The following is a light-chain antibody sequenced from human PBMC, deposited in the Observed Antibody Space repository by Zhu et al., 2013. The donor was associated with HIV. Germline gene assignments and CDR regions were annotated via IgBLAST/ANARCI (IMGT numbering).Light chain of an antibody. CDR3: QQYDKWPPT. CDR2: GAS. CDR1: LSVSTN. Sequence: EILMTQSPATLSVSPGESATLSCRASLSVSTNLAWYRQKPGQSPRLLISGASTRATGVPARVNGGGSGTDFTLIISSLQSEDFAVYYCQQYDKWPPTFGQGTKVEIK. V-gene: IGKV3-15*01. J-gene: IGKJ1*01.